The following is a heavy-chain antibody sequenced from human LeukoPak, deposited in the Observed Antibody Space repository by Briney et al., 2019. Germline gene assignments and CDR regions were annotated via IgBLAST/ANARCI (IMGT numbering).Heavy chain of an antibody. D-gene: IGHD2-2*01. V-gene: IGHV3-23*01. Sequence: GGSLRLSCAASGFTFSSYSMNWVRQAPGKGLEWVSAISGSGGSTYYADSVKGRFTISRDNSKNTLYLQMNSLRAEDTAVYYCAKDRSCSSTSCYAYYYYYYGMDVWGQGTTVTVSS. CDR1: GFTFSSYS. CDR2: ISGSGGST. J-gene: IGHJ6*02. CDR3: AKDRSCSSTSCYAYYYYYYGMDV.